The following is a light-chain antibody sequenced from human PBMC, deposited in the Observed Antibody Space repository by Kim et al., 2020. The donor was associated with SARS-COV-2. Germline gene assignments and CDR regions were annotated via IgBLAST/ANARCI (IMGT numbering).Light chain of an antibody. Sequence: GQSFTISFTATRGDIGGYAYISWYQQHPGKAPTLSISVVRTRPSGVPDRFSGSKSGNTASLTVSGLQAEDESDYYCGSYAGSNNYVFGTGTKVTVL. V-gene: IGLV2-8*01. CDR1: RGDIGGYAY. J-gene: IGLJ1*01. CDR2: VVR. CDR3: GSYAGSNNYV.